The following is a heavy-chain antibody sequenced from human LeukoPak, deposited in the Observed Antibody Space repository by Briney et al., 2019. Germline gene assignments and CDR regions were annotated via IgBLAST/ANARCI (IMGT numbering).Heavy chain of an antibody. CDR2: VYYSGST. CDR1: GGSISSSSYS. V-gene: IGHV4-39*07. D-gene: IGHD3-10*01. J-gene: IGHJ4*02. Sequence: SETLSLTCTVSGGSISSSSYSWGWIRQPPGKGLEWIGSVYYSGSTYYNPSLKSRVTISVDTSKNQFSLKLSSVTAADTAVYYCARGRGLFGGYFDYWGQGTLVTVSS. CDR3: ARGRGLFGGYFDY.